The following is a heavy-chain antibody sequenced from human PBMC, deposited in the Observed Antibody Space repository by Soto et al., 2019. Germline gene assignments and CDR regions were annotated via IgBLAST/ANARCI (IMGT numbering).Heavy chain of an antibody. CDR1: GFTFSDHY. D-gene: IGHD1-26*01. CDR2: TRNKANSYTT. Sequence: EVQLVESGGGLVQPGGSLRLSCAASGFTFSDHYMDWVRQAPGKGLEWVGRTRNKANSYTTEYAASVKGRFTISRDDSKNSLYLQMNSLKTEDTAVYYCASLRIVGAPVAWGQGTLVTVSS. CDR3: ASLRIVGAPVA. J-gene: IGHJ5*02. V-gene: IGHV3-72*01.